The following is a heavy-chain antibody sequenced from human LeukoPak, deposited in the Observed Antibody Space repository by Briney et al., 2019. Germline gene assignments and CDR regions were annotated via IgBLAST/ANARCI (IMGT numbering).Heavy chain of an antibody. Sequence: GESLKISCKGSGYTFTNYYIGWVRQTPGKGLEWMGIISPGDSDARYSPSFQGQVTISADKSISTAYLRWSSLKASDTAMYYCARRYCSSTSCYPYFFDYWGQGTLVTVSS. CDR3: ARRYCSSTSCYPYFFDY. CDR1: GYTFTNYY. V-gene: IGHV5-51*01. CDR2: ISPGDSDA. J-gene: IGHJ4*02. D-gene: IGHD2-2*01.